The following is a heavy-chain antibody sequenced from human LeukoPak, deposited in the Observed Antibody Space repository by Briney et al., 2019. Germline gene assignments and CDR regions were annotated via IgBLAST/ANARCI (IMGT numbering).Heavy chain of an antibody. CDR1: GFTFSSYA. Sequence: GGSLRLSCAASGFTFSSYAMHWVRQAPGKGLEWLAVISYDGSNKYYADSVKGRFTISRDNSKNTLYLQMNSLRAEDTAVYYCAREGNTYYYYYGMDVWGQGTTVTVSS. J-gene: IGHJ6*02. D-gene: IGHD2/OR15-2a*01. CDR2: ISYDGSNK. CDR3: AREGNTYYYYYGMDV. V-gene: IGHV3-30-3*01.